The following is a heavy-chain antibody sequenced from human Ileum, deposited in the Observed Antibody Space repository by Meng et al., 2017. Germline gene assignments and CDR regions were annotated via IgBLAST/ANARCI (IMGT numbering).Heavy chain of an antibody. CDR2: IRGKPHDGTT. V-gene: IGHV3-49*04. D-gene: IGHD6-25*01. CDR1: GFTMNDYT. Sequence: GESLKISCVASGFTMNDYTMSWVRQAPGKELEWVGFIRGKPHDGTTDYAASVKGRFTISRDDSKSIAYPQMNSLKSEDTAVYYCARSPAAKYFHHWGQGTLVTVSS. J-gene: IGHJ1*01. CDR3: ARSPAAKYFHH.